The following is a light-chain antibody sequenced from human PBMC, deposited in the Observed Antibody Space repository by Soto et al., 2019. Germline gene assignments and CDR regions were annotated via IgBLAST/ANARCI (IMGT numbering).Light chain of an antibody. Sequence: QSVLTQPPSVSGAPGQRVTISCTGSSSNIGAGYDVHWYQRLPGTAPKLLIYGNTNRPSGVPDRFSGSKSGTSASLAITGLQAEDEADYYCQSYDNSLGGSVFGGGTKLTVL. V-gene: IGLV1-40*01. J-gene: IGLJ2*01. CDR3: QSYDNSLGGSV. CDR2: GNT. CDR1: SSNIGAGYD.